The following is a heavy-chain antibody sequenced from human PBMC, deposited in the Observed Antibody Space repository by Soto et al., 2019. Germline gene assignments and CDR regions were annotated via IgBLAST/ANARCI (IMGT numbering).Heavy chain of an antibody. D-gene: IGHD6-13*01. CDR1: GYTFTGYY. CDR2: INPNSGGT. J-gene: IGHJ5*02. Sequence: GASVKVSCMASGYTFTGYYMHCVRQAPGQGLEWMGWINPNSGGTNYAQKFQGRVTMTRDTSISTAYMELSRLRSDDTAVYYCTPLAIIAAAGTGGPAQFDPWGQGTLVTVSS. CDR3: TPLAIIAAAGTGGPAQFDP. V-gene: IGHV1-2*02.